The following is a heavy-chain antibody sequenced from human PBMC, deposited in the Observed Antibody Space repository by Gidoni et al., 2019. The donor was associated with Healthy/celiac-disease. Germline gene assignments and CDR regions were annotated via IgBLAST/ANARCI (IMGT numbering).Heavy chain of an antibody. CDR1: GYTFTGYY. D-gene: IGHD3-9*01. Sequence: QVQLVQSGAEVKKPGASVKVSCKASGYTFTGYYMHWGRQAPGQGLEWMGWINPNSGGTNYAQKFQGRVTMTRDTSISTAYMELSRLRSDDTAVYYCARGKNVLRYFDWLLRTDYWGQGTLVTVSS. J-gene: IGHJ4*02. CDR3: ARGKNVLRYFDWLLRTDY. CDR2: INPNSGGT. V-gene: IGHV1-2*02.